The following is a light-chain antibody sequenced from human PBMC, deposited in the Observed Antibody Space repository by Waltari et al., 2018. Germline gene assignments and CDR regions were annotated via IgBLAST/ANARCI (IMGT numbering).Light chain of an antibody. CDR1: QSISNC. J-gene: IGKJ2*01. CDR3: QQYETMGT. CDR2: KAS. V-gene: IGKV1-5*03. Sequence: DIQMTQSPSTLSASVGDRVTITCRASQSISNCLAWYQQKPGKAPKLLIDKASSLESGVPSMFSGSGSGTEFTLTISSLQPDDFATYFCQQYETMGTFGQGTKLETK.